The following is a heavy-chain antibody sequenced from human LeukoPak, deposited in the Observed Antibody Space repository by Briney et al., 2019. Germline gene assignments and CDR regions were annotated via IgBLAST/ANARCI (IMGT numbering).Heavy chain of an antibody. Sequence: PGGSLRLSCAASGFTFSSYGMHWVRQAPGKGLEWVAVILSDGSKEFYTDSVKGRFTISRDNSKNTLYLQMNSLRAEDTAVYYCARGRNLYGSGDLEFDYWGQGTLVTVSS. V-gene: IGHV3-30*19. CDR3: ARGRNLYGSGDLEFDY. CDR2: ILSDGSKE. J-gene: IGHJ4*02. D-gene: IGHD3-10*01. CDR1: GFTFSSYG.